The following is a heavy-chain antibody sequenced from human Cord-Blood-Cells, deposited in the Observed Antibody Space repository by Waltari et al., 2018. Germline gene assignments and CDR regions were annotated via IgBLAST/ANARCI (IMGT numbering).Heavy chain of an antibody. V-gene: IGHV1-69*01. D-gene: IGHD3-22*01. J-gene: IGHJ3*02. CDR1: GGTFRSYA. Sequence: QVQLVQSGAEVKKPGSTLKASCKASGGTFRSYAISQVRQAPGQGLEWMGGIIPIFGTANYAQKFQGRVTITADESTSTAYMELSSLRSEDTAVYYCASPQVYDSSGYGAFDIWGQGTMVTVSS. CDR2: IIPIFGTA. CDR3: ASPQVYDSSGYGAFDI.